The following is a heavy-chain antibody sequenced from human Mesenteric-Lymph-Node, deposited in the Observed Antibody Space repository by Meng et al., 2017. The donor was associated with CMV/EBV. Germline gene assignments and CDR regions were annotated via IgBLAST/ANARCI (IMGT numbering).Heavy chain of an antibody. CDR3: ARAPYCSSTSCYPHYYGMDV. Sequence: GSLRLSCTVSGGSISSSSYYWGWIRQPPGKGLEWIGSIYYSGSTYYNPSLKSRVTISVDTSKNQFSLKLSSVTAADTAVYYCARAPYCSSTSCYPHYYGMDVWGQGTTVTVSS. J-gene: IGHJ6*02. V-gene: IGHV4-39*01. CDR1: GGSISSSSYY. CDR2: IYYSGST. D-gene: IGHD2-2*01.